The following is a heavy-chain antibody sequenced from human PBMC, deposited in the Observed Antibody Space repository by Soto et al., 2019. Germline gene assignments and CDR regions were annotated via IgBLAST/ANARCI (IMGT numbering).Heavy chain of an antibody. Sequence: SETLSLTCTVSGGSISSYYWSWIRQPPGKGLEWIGYIYYSGSTNYNPSLKSRVTISVDTSKNQFSLKLSSVTAADTAVYYCARGYDILTPYYYMDVWGKGTTVTVSS. CDR2: IYYSGST. V-gene: IGHV4-59*01. CDR3: ARGYDILTPYYYMDV. J-gene: IGHJ6*03. CDR1: GGSISSYY. D-gene: IGHD3-9*01.